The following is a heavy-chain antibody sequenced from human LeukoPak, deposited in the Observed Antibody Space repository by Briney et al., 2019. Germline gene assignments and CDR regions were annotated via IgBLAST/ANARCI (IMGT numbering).Heavy chain of an antibody. CDR2: ISSSSGYI. Sequence: GSLRLSCAASGFSLSSHTMDWVRQAPGKGLEWVSSISSSSGYIYYADSVKGRFTISRDNANNSLYLQMNSLRVEDTAVYYCTREEGSRWYGAPGQVSSYWGQGTLVTVSS. J-gene: IGHJ4*02. CDR1: GFSLSSHT. D-gene: IGHD6-13*01. V-gene: IGHV3-21*01. CDR3: TREEGSRWYGAPGQVSSY.